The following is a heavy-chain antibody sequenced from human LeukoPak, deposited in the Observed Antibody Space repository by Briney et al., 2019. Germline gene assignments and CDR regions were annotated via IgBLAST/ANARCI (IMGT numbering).Heavy chain of an antibody. J-gene: IGHJ4*02. CDR3: AKHRGYSSEAPVY. V-gene: IGHV3-23*01. D-gene: IGHD6-19*01. CDR1: GFTFGNAW. Sequence: QSGGSLRLSCAASGFTFGNAWMSWVRQAPGKGLEWVSAISGSGGSTYYADSVKGRFTISRDNSKNTLYLQMNSLRAEDTAVYYCAKHRGYSSEAPVYWGQGTLVTVSS. CDR2: ISGSGGST.